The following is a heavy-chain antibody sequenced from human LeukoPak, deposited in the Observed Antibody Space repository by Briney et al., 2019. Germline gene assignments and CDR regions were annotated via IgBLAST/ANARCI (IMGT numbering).Heavy chain of an antibody. D-gene: IGHD3/OR15-3a*01. CDR3: ARVSLDSDAFDI. CDR2: INPSGGST. CDR1: GYTFTSYY. Sequence: ASVQVSCKASGYTFTSYYMHWVRQAPGQGLEWMGIINPSGGSTSYAQKFRGRVTMTRDTSTSTVYMELSSLRSEDTAVYYCARVSLDSDAFDIWGQGTMVTVSS. V-gene: IGHV1-46*01. J-gene: IGHJ3*02.